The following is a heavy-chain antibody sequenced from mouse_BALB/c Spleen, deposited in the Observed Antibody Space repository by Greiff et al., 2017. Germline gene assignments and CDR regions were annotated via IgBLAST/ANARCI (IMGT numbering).Heavy chain of an antibody. Sequence: EVQLMESGPGLVKPSQSLSLTCSVTGYSFTSGYFWNWIRQFPGNKLGWMGYISYNGSNNYNPSLKNRISITRDTSTNQFFLKLNSVTTEDTATYYGARVNYKGRRWYFDVWGAGTTVTVSS. CDR1: GYSFTSGYF. D-gene: IGHD1-1*01. V-gene: IGHV3-6*02. CDR3: ARVNYKGRRWYFDV. CDR2: ISYNGSN. J-gene: IGHJ1*01.